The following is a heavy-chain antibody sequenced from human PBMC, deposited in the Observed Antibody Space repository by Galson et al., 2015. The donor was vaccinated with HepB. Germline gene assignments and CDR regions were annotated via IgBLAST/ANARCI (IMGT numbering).Heavy chain of an antibody. CDR2: ISWNSRDI. J-gene: IGHJ6*02. D-gene: IGHD2-8*01. CDR3: AKGDLFCTNGVCFARSPSYYYGMDV. Sequence: SLRLSCAASGFTFEDYTLHWVRQVPGKGLEWVSGISWNSRDIAYVDSVKGRFTISRDNARNSLYLEMNSLKTEDTVVYYCAKGDLFCTNGVCFARSPSYYYGMDVWGQGTTVTVSS. V-gene: IGHV3-9*01. CDR1: GFTFEDYT.